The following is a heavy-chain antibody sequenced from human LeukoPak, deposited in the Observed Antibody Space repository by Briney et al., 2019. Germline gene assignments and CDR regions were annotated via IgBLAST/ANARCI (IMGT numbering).Heavy chain of an antibody. D-gene: IGHD1-26*01. V-gene: IGHV4-30-2*01. J-gene: IGHJ4*02. CDR3: ARGASYGRSDFDY. Sequence: SETLSLTCAVSGGSISSGDHSWSWVRQPPGKGLDWIGYIYRSGSTYYNPSLKSRVTISIDRSNNQFSLRLTSVTAADTAVYYCARGASYGRSDFDYWGQGTLVTVSS. CDR2: IYRSGST. CDR1: GGSISSGDHS.